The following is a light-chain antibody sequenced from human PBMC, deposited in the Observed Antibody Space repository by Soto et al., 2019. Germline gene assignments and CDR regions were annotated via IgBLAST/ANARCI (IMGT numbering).Light chain of an antibody. J-gene: IGKJ3*01. CDR1: QDISNY. Sequence: DIQMPQSPSSLSASVGDRVTITCQASQDISNYLNWYQQKPGKAPKLLIYDASNLETGVRSRFSGSGSGTDFTFTIRSLQTEDIATYDWQQYANLTPFTFGPGTNVDIK. CDR2: DAS. V-gene: IGKV1-33*01. CDR3: QQYANLTPFT.